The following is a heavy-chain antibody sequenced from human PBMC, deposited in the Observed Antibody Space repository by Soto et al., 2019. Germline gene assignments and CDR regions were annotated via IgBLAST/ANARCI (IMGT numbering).Heavy chain of an antibody. CDR2: ITGSGSST. CDR1: GFGFGSYA. V-gene: IGHV3-23*01. CDR3: AKGGYAGCWYYFDY. J-gene: IGHJ4*02. Sequence: EVQLLESGGGLLQPGGSLTLSCAASGFGFGSYALNWVRQAPGKGLEWVSSITGSGSSTYYADSVKDRFTISRDNSKKTLYLQMNSLRAEDTAVYYCAKGGYAGCWYYFDYWGQGALVTVSS. D-gene: IGHD2-2*01.